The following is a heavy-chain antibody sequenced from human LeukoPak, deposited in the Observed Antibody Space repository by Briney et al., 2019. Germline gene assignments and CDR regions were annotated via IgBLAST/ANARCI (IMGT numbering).Heavy chain of an antibody. CDR3: ARGWTKSTYYDTPGSYYTSLFDS. CDR1: SGSFSGYF. CDR2: INQSGST. D-gene: IGHD3-10*01. V-gene: IGHV4-34*01. Sequence: SETLSLTCNVYSGSFSGYFWSWIRQSPDKGLEWIGGINQSGSTKYNPSLQSRVIISADASKNQVSLRVTSVTAADTAVYYCARGWTKSTYYDTPGSYYTSLFDSWGPGTLVTVSS. J-gene: IGHJ4*02.